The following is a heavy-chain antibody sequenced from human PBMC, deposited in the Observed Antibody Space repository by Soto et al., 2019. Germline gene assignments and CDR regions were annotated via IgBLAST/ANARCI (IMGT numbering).Heavy chain of an antibody. CDR3: ARVTPGNNLYYFSGLDF. J-gene: IGHJ6*02. Sequence: GGSLRLSCVASGFTFDTYGIHWVRQAPGKGLQWVALISYEGSNTYYADSVRGRFTISRDNSKNTLYLQMNTLRPEDTGLYYCARVTPGNNLYYFSGLDFWGQGTSVTVS. V-gene: IGHV3-30-3*01. CDR1: GFTFDTYG. D-gene: IGHD1-1*01. CDR2: ISYEGSNT.